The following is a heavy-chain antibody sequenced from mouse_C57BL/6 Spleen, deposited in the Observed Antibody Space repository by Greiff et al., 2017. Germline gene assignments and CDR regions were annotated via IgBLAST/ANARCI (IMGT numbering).Heavy chain of an antibody. V-gene: IGHV1-50*01. J-gene: IGHJ2*01. CDR2: IDPSDSYT. CDR3: ARDFTYYGSSYDYFDY. CDR1: GYTFTSYW. Sequence: QVQLKQPGAELVKPGASVKLSCKASGYTFTSYWMQWVKQRPGQGLEWIGEIDPSDSYTNYNQKFKGKATLTVDTSSSTAYMQLSSLTSEDSAVYYCARDFTYYGSSYDYFDYWGQGTTLTVSS. D-gene: IGHD1-1*01.